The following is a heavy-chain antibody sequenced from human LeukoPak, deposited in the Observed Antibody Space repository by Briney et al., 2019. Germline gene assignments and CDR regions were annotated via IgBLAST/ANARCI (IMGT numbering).Heavy chain of an antibody. D-gene: IGHD2-15*01. V-gene: IGHV4-4*07. J-gene: IGHJ4*02. Sequence: PSETLSLTCTVSGGSISSYYWSWIRQPAGKGLEWIGRIYTSGSTNYNPSLKSRVTMSVDTSKNQFSLKLSSVTAADTAVYYCARAPGYSSGGSCYTRGPFDYWVQGTLVTVSS. CDR2: IYTSGST. CDR1: GGSISSYY. CDR3: ARAPGYSSGGSCYTRGPFDY.